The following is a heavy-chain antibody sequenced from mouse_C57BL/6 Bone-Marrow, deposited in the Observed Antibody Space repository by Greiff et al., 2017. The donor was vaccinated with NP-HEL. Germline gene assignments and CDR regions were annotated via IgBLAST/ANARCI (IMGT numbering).Heavy chain of an antibody. CDR3: AGWYFDV. V-gene: IGHV1-80*01. Sequence: LQQSGASVKISCKASGYAFSSYWMNWVKQRPGKGLEWIGQIYPGDGDTNYNGKFKGKATLTADKSSSTAYMQLSSLTAEDSAVYFCAGWYFDVGGTGTTVTVSS. CDR2: IYPGDGDT. CDR1: GYAFSSYW. J-gene: IGHJ1*03.